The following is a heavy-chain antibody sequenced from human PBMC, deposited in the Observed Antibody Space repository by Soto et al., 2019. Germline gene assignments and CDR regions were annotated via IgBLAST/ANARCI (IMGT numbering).Heavy chain of an antibody. J-gene: IGHJ4*02. CDR3: ARDKITGLFDY. V-gene: IGHV4-59*12. CDR2: IYYSGST. CDR1: GGSIDSYY. D-gene: IGHD2-8*02. Sequence: SETLSLTCTVSGGSIDSYYWGWIRQPPGKGLEWIGYIYYSGSTKYNPSLKSRVTISVDTSKNQFSLKLTSVTAADTAVYYCARDKITGLFDYWGQGTLVTVS.